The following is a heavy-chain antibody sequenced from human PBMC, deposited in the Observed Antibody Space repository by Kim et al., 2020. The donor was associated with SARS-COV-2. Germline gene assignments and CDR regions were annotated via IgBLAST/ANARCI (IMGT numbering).Heavy chain of an antibody. Sequence: GGSLRLSCAASGFTFSDYYMSWIRQAPGKGLEWVSYISSSGSTIYYADSVKGRFTISRDNAKNSLYLQMNSLRAEDTAVYYCASQADYYGSGNKYYYGMDVWGQGTTVTVSS. D-gene: IGHD3-10*01. J-gene: IGHJ6*02. V-gene: IGHV3-11*01. CDR1: GFTFSDYY. CDR3: ASQADYYGSGNKYYYGMDV. CDR2: ISSSGSTI.